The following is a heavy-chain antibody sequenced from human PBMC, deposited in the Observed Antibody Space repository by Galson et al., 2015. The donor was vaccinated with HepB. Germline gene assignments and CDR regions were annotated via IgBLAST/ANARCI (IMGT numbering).Heavy chain of an antibody. CDR3: AREGGVSYYTPRELNWFDP. CDR2: INPSGGST. D-gene: IGHD1-26*01. Sequence: SVKVSCKASGYTFTSYHMHWVRQAPGQGLEWMGIINPSGGSTSYAQKFQGRVTMTRDTSTSTVYMELSSLRSEDTAVYYCAREGGVSYYTPRELNWFDPWGQGTLVTVSS. V-gene: IGHV1-46*01. J-gene: IGHJ5*02. CDR1: GYTFTSYH.